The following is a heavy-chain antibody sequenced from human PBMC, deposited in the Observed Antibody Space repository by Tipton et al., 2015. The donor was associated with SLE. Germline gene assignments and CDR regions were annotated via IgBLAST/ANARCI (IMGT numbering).Heavy chain of an antibody. CDR1: GVPLSSAIFY. Sequence: TLSLTCSVSGVPLSSAIFYWTWIRQPAGKGLEWIGRIHTSGRTTYNPSLKSRVTISQDTPKNQFSLNLNSVTAADTAVYYCARKTYYYGSGSYYFDYWGQGTLVTVSS. CDR3: ARKTYYYGSGSYYFDY. D-gene: IGHD3-10*01. CDR2: IHTSGRT. J-gene: IGHJ4*02. V-gene: IGHV4-61*02.